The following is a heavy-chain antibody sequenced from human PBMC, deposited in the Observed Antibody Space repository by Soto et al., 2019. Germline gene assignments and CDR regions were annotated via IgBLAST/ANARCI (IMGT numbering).Heavy chain of an antibody. CDR3: ARASHSPWNSVRGWFDP. Sequence: AETLSLTFTVSGSSFSSESYYGSWMRQPPGKELEWIGYVYYSGSTKYNPSLKSRVSISIDTSKNQLSLKLSSVTAADTAIYYCARASHSPWNSVRGWFDPWGQGALVTVSS. D-gene: IGHD1-7*01. J-gene: IGHJ5*02. CDR2: VYYSGST. V-gene: IGHV4-61*01. CDR1: GSSFSSESYY.